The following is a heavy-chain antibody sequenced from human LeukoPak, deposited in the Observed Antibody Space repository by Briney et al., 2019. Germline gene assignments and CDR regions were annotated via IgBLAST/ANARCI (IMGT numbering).Heavy chain of an antibody. CDR1: GGSISSGGYY. V-gene: IGHV4-31*03. J-gene: IGHJ4*02. CDR2: IYYSGST. CDR3: ARARDLTIFGVDNPGTLDY. Sequence: PQTLSLTCTVSGGSISSGGYYWSWIRQHPGKGLEWIGYIYYSGSTYYNPSLKSRVTISVDTSKNQFSLKLSSVTAADTAVYYCARARDLTIFGVDNPGTLDYWGQGTLVTVSS. D-gene: IGHD3-3*01.